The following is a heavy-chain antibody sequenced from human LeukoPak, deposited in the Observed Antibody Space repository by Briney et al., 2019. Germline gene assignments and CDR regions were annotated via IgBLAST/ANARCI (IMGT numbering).Heavy chain of an antibody. D-gene: IGHD6-13*01. J-gene: IGHJ4*02. CDR3: ARDQRAIAATGTVDY. CDR1: GFTFSSYS. Sequence: GGSLRLSCAASGFTFSSYSMNWVRQAPGKGLEWVSYISSSSSTIYYADSVKGRFTISRDNAKNSLYLQMNSLRAEDTAVYYCARDQRAIAATGTVDYWGQGTLVTVSS. CDR2: ISSSSSTI. V-gene: IGHV3-48*04.